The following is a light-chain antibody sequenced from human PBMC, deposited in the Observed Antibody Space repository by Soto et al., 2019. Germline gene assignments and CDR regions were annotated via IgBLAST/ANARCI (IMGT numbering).Light chain of an antibody. CDR3: HQYYSTLPYT. J-gene: IGKJ2*01. Sequence: DIVMTQSPDSLAVSLGERATINCKSSQSVLYSSNNKNYLAWYQQKPGQPPKLLIYWASTRESGVPDRCSGRGSGTDFTLTISSLQAEDVAVYYCHQYYSTLPYTFGQGTKLEIK. V-gene: IGKV4-1*01. CDR1: QSVLYSSNNKNY. CDR2: WAS.